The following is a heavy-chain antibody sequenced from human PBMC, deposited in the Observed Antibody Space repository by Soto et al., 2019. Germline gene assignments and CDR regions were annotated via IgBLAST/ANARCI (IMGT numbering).Heavy chain of an antibody. D-gene: IGHD3-22*01. CDR1: GFTFSSYS. Sequence: GSLRLSCGASGFTFSSYSMHWVRQAPGKGLEWFSYISSSSSTIYYAYSVKGRFTISRDNAKNSLYLQMNSLRDEDTAVYYCARDIGGSHYDDSSGYYHVPAFAIRGQGTIVIVSS. CDR2: ISSSSSTI. CDR3: ARDIGGSHYDDSSGYYHVPAFAI. J-gene: IGHJ3*02. V-gene: IGHV3-48*02.